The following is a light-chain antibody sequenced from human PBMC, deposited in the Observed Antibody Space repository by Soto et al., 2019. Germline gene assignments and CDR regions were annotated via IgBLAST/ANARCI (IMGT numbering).Light chain of an antibody. V-gene: IGKV3-15*01. CDR2: GAS. CDR1: QSVSSN. J-gene: IGKJ1*01. Sequence: EIVMTLSPATLSVSPGERATLSCRASQSVSSNLAWYQQKLGQAPRLLIYGASTRATGIPARFSGSGSGTEFTLTISSLQSEDFAVYYCQQYNNWLTWTFGQGTKVEIK. CDR3: QQYNNWLTWT.